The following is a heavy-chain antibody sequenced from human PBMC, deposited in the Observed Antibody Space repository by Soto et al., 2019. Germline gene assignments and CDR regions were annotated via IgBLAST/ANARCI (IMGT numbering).Heavy chain of an antibody. V-gene: IGHV1-3*01. J-gene: IGHJ2*01. CDR3: ARGGSLYWYFDL. D-gene: IGHD1-26*01. Sequence: ASVKVSCKASGYTFTSYAMHWVRQAPGQRLEWMGWINAGNGNTKYSQKFQGRVTITRDTSASTAYMELSSLRSEDTAVYYCARGGSLYWYFDLWGRGTLVTRLL. CDR2: INAGNGNT. CDR1: GYTFTSYA.